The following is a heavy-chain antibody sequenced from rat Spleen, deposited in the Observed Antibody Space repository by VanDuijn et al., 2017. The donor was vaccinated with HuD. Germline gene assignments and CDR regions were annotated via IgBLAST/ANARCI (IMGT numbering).Heavy chain of an antibody. D-gene: IGHD1-11*01. V-gene: IGHV5-20*01. CDR2: ISYDGGDT. Sequence: EVQLVESGGGLVQPGRSLKLSCAASGFTFSNYYMAWVRQAPKKGLEWVATISYDGGDTLYPDSVKGRFTISRDNAENTVYLQMDSLGSEDTATYYCATDLTEGHRGDWFAYWGQGTLVTVSS. CDR3: ATDLTEGHRGDWFAY. CDR1: GFTFSNYY. J-gene: IGHJ3*01.